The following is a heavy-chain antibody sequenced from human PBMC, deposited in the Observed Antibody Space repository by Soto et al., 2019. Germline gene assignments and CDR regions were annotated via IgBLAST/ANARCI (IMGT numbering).Heavy chain of an antibody. Sequence: QVQLVQSGAEVKKPGASVKVSCKASGYTFSSYDINWVRQATGQGLEWMGWMNPTSGDTGYAQKFQGRVTMTRNTSITTAYMELYSLRSEDTAVYYCAKVSRSGSVIDFDYWGQGTLVTVSP. J-gene: IGHJ4*02. CDR1: GYTFSSYD. D-gene: IGHD3-22*01. CDR3: AKVSRSGSVIDFDY. CDR2: MNPTSGDT. V-gene: IGHV1-8*01.